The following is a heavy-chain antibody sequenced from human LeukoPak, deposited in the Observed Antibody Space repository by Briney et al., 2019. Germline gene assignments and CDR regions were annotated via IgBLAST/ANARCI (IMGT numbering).Heavy chain of an antibody. J-gene: IGHJ4*02. CDR3: ARRIQLWSYYFDY. CDR1: GGSISGSSYY. CDR2: IYYSGST. V-gene: IGHV4-39*01. D-gene: IGHD5-18*01. Sequence: PSETLSLTCTVSGGSISGSSYYWGWIRQPPGKGLEWIGSIYYSGSTYYNPSLKSRVTISVDTSKNQFSLKLSSVTAADTAVYYCARRIQLWSYYFDYWGQGTLVTVSS.